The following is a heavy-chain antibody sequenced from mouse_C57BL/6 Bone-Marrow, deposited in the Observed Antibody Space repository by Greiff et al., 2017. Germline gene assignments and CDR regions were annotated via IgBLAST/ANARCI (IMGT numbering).Heavy chain of an antibody. J-gene: IGHJ4*01. CDR2: IWWDDDK. D-gene: IGHD1-1*01. CDR1: GFSLSTFGMG. V-gene: IGHV8-8*01. Sequence: QVTLKVSGPGILQPSQTLSLTCSFSGFSLSTFGMGVGWIRQPSGKGLEWLAHIWWDDDKYYNPALKSRLTISKDTSKNQVFLKIANVDTADTATYYCARLITTVVADYYAMDYWGQGTSVTVSS. CDR3: ARLITTVVADYYAMDY.